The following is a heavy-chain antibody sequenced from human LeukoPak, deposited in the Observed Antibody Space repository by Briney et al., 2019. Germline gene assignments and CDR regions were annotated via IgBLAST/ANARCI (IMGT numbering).Heavy chain of an antibody. Sequence: AGGSLRLSCAASGFTFSSYGMHWVRQAPGKGLEWVAFIRYDGSNKYYADSVKGRLTISRDNSKNTLYLQMNSLRAEDTAVYYCAKDKGQLRDYCYMDVWGKGTTVTVSS. CDR3: AKDKGQLRDYCYMDV. CDR2: IRYDGSNK. V-gene: IGHV3-30*02. CDR1: GFTFSSYG. D-gene: IGHD1-1*01. J-gene: IGHJ6*03.